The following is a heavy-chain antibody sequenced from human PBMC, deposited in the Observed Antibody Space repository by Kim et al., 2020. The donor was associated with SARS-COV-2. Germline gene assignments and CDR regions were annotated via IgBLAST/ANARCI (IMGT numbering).Heavy chain of an antibody. Sequence: TYYNQSLKSRVTISVDTSKNQFSLKLSSVTAADTAVYYCARAYGSGMMDYWGQGTLVTVSS. J-gene: IGHJ4*02. CDR3: ARAYGSGMMDY. CDR2: T. V-gene: IGHV4-39*07. D-gene: IGHD3-10*01.